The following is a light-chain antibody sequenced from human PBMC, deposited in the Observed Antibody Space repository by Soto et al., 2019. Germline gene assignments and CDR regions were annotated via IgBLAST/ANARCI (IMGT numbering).Light chain of an antibody. CDR2: ENH. CDR1: SSNIGNHY. Sequence: QSVLTQPPSVSAAPGQKVTISCSGSSSNIGNHYVSWYQYLPGTAPKLLIFENHKRPSTIPDRFSASKSGTSATLGITGLQTGDEAEYFCGTWDSSLGAWVFGGGTKL. J-gene: IGLJ3*02. CDR3: GTWDSSLGAWV. V-gene: IGLV1-51*02.